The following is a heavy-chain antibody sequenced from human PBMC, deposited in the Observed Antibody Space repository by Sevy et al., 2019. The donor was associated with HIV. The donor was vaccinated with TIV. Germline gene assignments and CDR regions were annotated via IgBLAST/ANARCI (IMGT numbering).Heavy chain of an antibody. Sequence: GGSLRLSCVASGFTFISYPMAWVRQAPGKGLEWVSSISDTGTSTYYTDSVKGRFTISRDNSKKTLYLQMNSLRAEDTALYYCAKYAGDFPHFDYWGQGTLVTVSS. D-gene: IGHD7-27*01. CDR3: AKYAGDFPHFDY. CDR1: GFTFISYP. CDR2: ISDTGTST. V-gene: IGHV3-23*01. J-gene: IGHJ4*02.